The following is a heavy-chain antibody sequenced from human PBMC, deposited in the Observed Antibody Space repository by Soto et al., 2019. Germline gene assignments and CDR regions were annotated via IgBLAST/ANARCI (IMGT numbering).Heavy chain of an antibody. D-gene: IGHD2-15*01. Sequence: PSETLSLTCSVSGCSISDTNYYWGWIRQPPGKGLEWIGTVYHSGNTYYNPSLKSRITISIDTFRNDFSLNVRSVTAADTAIYYCARVHREGETGSQLFDPWGQGTLVTVSS. CDR3: ARVHREGETGSQLFDP. V-gene: IGHV4-39*02. J-gene: IGHJ5*02. CDR1: GCSISDTNYY. CDR2: VYHSGNT.